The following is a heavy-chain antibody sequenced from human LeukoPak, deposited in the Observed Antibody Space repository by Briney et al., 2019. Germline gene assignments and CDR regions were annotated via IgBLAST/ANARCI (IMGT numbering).Heavy chain of an antibody. V-gene: IGHV1-18*01. Sequence: ASVKVSCKPSGNTFTHHGITWVRQARGQGLEWMGWISACNGDTHYAPNFQGRVTLTTDTSTSTAYMEVRSLRSDDTGVYYCARDPTNTSGRYAYFDYWGQGTLVTVSS. CDR1: GNTFTHHG. J-gene: IGHJ4*02. CDR2: ISACNGDT. D-gene: IGHD6-19*01. CDR3: ARDPTNTSGRYAYFDY.